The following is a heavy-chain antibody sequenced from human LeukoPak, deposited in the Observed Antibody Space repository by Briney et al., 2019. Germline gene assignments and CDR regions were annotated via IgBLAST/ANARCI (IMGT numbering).Heavy chain of an antibody. CDR2: MNPNSGNT. Sequence: ASVKVSCKASGYTFTGYYMHWVRQAPGQGLEWMGWMNPNSGNTGYAQKFQGRVTITRNTSISTAYMELSSLRSEDTAVYYCARGGSSWTPTLIDYWGQGTLVTVSS. V-gene: IGHV1-8*03. CDR3: ARGGSSWTPTLIDY. CDR1: GYTFTGYY. D-gene: IGHD6-13*01. J-gene: IGHJ4*02.